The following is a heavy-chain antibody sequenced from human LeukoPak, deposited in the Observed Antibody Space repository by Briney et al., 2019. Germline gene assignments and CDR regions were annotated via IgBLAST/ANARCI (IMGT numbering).Heavy chain of an antibody. CDR2: ISYDGSNK. D-gene: IGHD3-22*01. J-gene: IGHJ4*02. Sequence: PGGSLRLSCAASGFTFSSYAMHWVRKAQGKGLEWVAVISYDGSNKYYADSVKGRFTISRDNSKNTLYLQMNSLRAEDTAVYYCAREGLVNYYDSSGYIDYWGQGTLVTVSS. V-gene: IGHV3-30*01. CDR3: AREGLVNYYDSSGYIDY. CDR1: GFTFSSYA.